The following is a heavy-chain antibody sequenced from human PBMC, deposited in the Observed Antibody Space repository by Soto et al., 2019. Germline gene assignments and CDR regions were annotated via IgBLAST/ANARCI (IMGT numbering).Heavy chain of an antibody. V-gene: IGHV4-30-4*01. D-gene: IGHD4-4*01. Sequence: SETLFRTCTFSFGAISSGDYYWSWIRQPPGKGLEWIGYIYYSGSTYYNPSLKSRVTISVDTSKNQFSLKLSSVTAADPAVYYCARLVTDVWGQGTTVTVSS. J-gene: IGHJ6*02. CDR3: ARLVTDV. CDR2: IYYSGST. CDR1: FGAISSGDYY.